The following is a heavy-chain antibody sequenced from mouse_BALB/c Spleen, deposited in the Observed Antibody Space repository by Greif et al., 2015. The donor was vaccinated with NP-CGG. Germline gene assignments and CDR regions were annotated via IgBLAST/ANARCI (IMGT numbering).Heavy chain of an antibody. CDR3: ARGAYRYDVAY. J-gene: IGHJ3*01. Sequence: VQLQQSGAELVMPGASVKMSCKASGYTFTDYWMHWVKQRPGQGLEWIGAIDTSDSYTSYNQKFKGKATLTVDESSSTAYMQLSSLTSEDSAVYYCARGAYRYDVAYWGQGTLVTVSA. CDR1: GYTFTDYW. D-gene: IGHD2-14*01. V-gene: IGHV1-69*01. CDR2: IDTSDSYT.